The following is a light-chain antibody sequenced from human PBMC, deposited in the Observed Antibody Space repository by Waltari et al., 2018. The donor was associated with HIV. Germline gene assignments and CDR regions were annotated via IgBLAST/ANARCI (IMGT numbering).Light chain of an antibody. CDR2: KDI. CDR3: QSIDRGTTWV. J-gene: IGLJ3*02. V-gene: IGLV3-25*03. CDR1: IRPRQT. Sequence: SYMFTHPPPLSVPPGQTATLPCSGAIRPRQTPWYRQRPGQAPVVVIYKDIERPSGIPDRFSGSRSGTTLTLTISGVQTEDEADYYCQSIDRGTTWVFGGGTKLTVL.